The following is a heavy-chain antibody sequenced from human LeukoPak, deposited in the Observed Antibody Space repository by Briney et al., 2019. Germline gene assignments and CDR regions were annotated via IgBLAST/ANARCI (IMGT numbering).Heavy chain of an antibody. CDR3: ARYDRGLFFFDD. D-gene: IGHD1-14*01. V-gene: IGHV4-59*08. CDR1: GASVRNEH. J-gene: IGHJ4*02. CDR2: IHYSGSS. Sequence: PSETLSLTCTVSGASVRNEHWSWIRQPPGKGLEWIGYIHYSGSSNYHPSLGSRVTISLDTSKNQFSLKLKSVTAADTGMYHCARYDRGLFFFDDWGQGTLVTVSS.